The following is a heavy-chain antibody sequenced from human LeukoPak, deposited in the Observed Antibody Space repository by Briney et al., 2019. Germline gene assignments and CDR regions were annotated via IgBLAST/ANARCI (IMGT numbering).Heavy chain of an antibody. CDR3: AKAAGRGYNYGDYFDY. D-gene: IGHD5-18*01. CDR1: GFTFRTYA. Sequence: PGGSLRLPCAASGFTFRTYAMHWVRQAPGKGLEWVAVISNDAYNKYYADSVKGRFTISRDNSKNTLYLEMNSLRAEDTAVYYCAKAAGRGYNYGDYFDYWGQGTLVTVSS. J-gene: IGHJ4*02. V-gene: IGHV3-30-3*01. CDR2: ISNDAYNK.